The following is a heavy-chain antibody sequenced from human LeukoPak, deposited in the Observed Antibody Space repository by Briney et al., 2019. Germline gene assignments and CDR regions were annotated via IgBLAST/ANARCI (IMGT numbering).Heavy chain of an antibody. CDR1: GGSTSSGSYY. J-gene: IGHJ4*02. CDR2: IYTSGST. V-gene: IGHV4-61*02. Sequence: SETLSLTCTVSGGSTSSGSYYWSWIRQPAGKGLEWIGRIYTSGSTNYNPSLKSRVTISVDTSKNQFSLKLSSVTAADTAVYYCARAPLKYSSSTYYFDYWGQGTLVTVSS. D-gene: IGHD6-6*01. CDR3: ARAPLKYSSSTYYFDY.